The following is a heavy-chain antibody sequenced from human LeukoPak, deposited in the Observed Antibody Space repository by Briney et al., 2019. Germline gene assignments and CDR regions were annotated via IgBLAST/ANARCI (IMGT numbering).Heavy chain of an antibody. CDR2: IYPSDSDT. D-gene: IGHD1-26*01. J-gene: IGHJ3*02. CDR1: GFNFASSW. V-gene: IGHV5-51*01. Sequence: GESLKISCKASGFNFASSWIGWVRQIPGKGLEWMGIIYPSDSDTRYNPSFQGQVTISVDKSISTAYLQWSSLEASDTAMYYCARPQWELLQDDAFDIWGQGTMVTASS. CDR3: ARPQWELLQDDAFDI.